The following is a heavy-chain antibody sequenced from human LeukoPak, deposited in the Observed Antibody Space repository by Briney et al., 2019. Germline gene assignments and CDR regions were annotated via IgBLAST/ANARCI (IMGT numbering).Heavy chain of an antibody. V-gene: IGHV1-18*01. CDR1: AYTFTNYG. Sequence: ASVKVSLTASAYTFTNYGISWVWQAPGQALEWMGWISTYNGNTKHAQKYQGRVTMTTDTSTNTAYMELRSLRSDDTAVYYCARDLGYCSSTRCRREWFDHWGQGTLVTVSS. D-gene: IGHD2-2*01. J-gene: IGHJ5*02. CDR3: ARDLGYCSSTRCRREWFDH. CDR2: ISTYNGNT.